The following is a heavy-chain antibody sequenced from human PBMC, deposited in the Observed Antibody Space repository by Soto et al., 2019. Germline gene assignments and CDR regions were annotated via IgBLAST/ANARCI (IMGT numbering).Heavy chain of an antibody. CDR3: ARDTAGTTATYYYYYYMDV. J-gene: IGHJ6*03. Sequence: PGGSLRLSCAASGFTFSSYAMHWIRQAPGKGLEWVSYISSSGSTIYYADSVKGRFTISRDNAKNSLYLQMNSLRAEDTAVYYCARDTAGTTATYYYYYYMDVWGKGTTVTVSS. CDR1: GFTFSSYA. V-gene: IGHV3-48*04. CDR2: ISSSGSTI. D-gene: IGHD1-7*01.